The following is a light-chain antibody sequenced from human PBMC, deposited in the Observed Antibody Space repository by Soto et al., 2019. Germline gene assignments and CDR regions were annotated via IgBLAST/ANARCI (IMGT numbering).Light chain of an antibody. J-gene: IGLJ1*01. Sequence: QSVLTQPASVSASPGQSIAISCTGTDSDIGGYDHVSWYQQHPGKAPELLIYDVTNRPSGVSSRFSGSKAGRTASLTISGLQTEDEADYYCSSHTSSTALVFGTGTKVTVL. V-gene: IGLV2-14*03. CDR1: DSDIGGYDH. CDR2: DVT. CDR3: SSHTSSTALV.